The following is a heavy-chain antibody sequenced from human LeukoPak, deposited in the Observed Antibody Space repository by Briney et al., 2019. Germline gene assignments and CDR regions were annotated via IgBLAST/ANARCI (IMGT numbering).Heavy chain of an antibody. V-gene: IGHV1-18*01. J-gene: IGHJ4*02. D-gene: IGHD4-17*01. CDR3: ARGDDYGDYFDY. CDR2: ISAYNGNT. Sequence: GASVKVSCKASGGTFSSYAISWVRQAPGQGLEWMGWISAYNGNTNYAQKLQGRVTMTTDTSTSTAYMELRSLRSDDTAVYYCARGDDYGDYFDYWGQGTLVTVSS. CDR1: GGTFSSYA.